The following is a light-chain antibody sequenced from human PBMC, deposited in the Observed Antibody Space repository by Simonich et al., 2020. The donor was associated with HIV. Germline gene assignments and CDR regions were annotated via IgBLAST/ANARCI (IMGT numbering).Light chain of an antibody. J-gene: IGKJ1*01. CDR1: QPVLRSSNNKNH. V-gene: IGKV4-1*01. Sequence: DIVMTQSPDSLAVSLGERATINCKSSQPVLRSSNNKNHLAWYQQKPGQPPKLLIYWASTRESGVPDRFSGSGSGTDFTLTINSLQAEDVAVYYCQQYYSTPQTFGQGTKVEIK. CDR3: QQYYSTPQT. CDR2: WAS.